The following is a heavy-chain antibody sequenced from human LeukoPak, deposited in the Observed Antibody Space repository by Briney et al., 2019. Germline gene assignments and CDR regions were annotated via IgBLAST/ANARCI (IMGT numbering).Heavy chain of an antibody. CDR3: ARHYYDSSDKAFDI. D-gene: IGHD3-22*01. CDR2: INHSGST. J-gene: IGHJ4*02. CDR1: GGSFSGYY. Sequence: PSETLSLTCAVYGGSFSGYYWSWIRQPPGKGLEWIGEINHSGSTNYNPSLKSRVTISVDTSKNQFSLKLSSVTAADTAVYYCARHYYDSSDKAFDIWGQGTLVTVSS. V-gene: IGHV4-34*01.